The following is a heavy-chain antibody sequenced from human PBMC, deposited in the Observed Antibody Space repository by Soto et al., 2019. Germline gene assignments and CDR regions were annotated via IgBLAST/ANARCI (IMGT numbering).Heavy chain of an antibody. Sequence: ASVKVSCKASGGTFSSYAISWVRQAPGQGLEWMGGIIPIFGTANYAQKFQGRVTITADKSTSTAYMELSSLRSEDTAVYYCARDVYSNYTPNQPRFDYWGQGPLVTLSS. CDR2: IIPIFGTA. D-gene: IGHD4-4*01. CDR3: ARDVYSNYTPNQPRFDY. J-gene: IGHJ4*01. V-gene: IGHV1-69*06. CDR1: GGTFSSYA.